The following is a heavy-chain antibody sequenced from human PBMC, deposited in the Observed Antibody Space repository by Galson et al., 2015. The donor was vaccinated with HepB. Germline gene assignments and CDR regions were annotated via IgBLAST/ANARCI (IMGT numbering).Heavy chain of an antibody. CDR3: ARVTYYHDISGYLAIYYFDY. J-gene: IGHJ4*02. D-gene: IGHD3-22*01. V-gene: IGHV1-69*06. Sequence: SVKVSCRASGGTFNSFAISWVRQAPGQGLEWMGGIIPIFGSADYAQKFQDRVTITADKSTNTAYMDLSGLRSEDTAVYYCARVTYYHDISGYLAIYYFDYWGQGTLVTVSS. CDR2: IIPIFGSA. CDR1: GGTFNSFA.